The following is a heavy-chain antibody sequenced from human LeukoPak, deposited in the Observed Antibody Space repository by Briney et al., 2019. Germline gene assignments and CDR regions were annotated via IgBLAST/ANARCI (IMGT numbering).Heavy chain of an antibody. CDR2: IYPVVSET. V-gene: IGHV5-51*01. Sequence: VESLKISFQGSGYSFSTYWIGWVRQMPGKGLKSLVIIYPVVSETKYSPSIQGRVTISVDKSINTAYLQWSSLKASDSAMYYCARHVNTGSSWIYSYHGLDVWGQGTTVTVSS. CDR3: ARHVNTGSSWIYSYHGLDV. CDR1: GYSFSTYW. D-gene: IGHD6-13*01. J-gene: IGHJ6*02.